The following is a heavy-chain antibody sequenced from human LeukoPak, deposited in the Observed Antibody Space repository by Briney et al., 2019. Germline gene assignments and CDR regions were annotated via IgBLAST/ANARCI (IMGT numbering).Heavy chain of an antibody. Sequence: GGSLRLSCAASGFTFRSYEMSWVRQAPGKGLEWVSVISGSGGSTFYADSVKGRFTLSRDISKNTLYLQMNSLRAEDTAVYYCAKGLSSSYHGSLNWFDPWGQGTLVTVSS. CDR3: AKGLSSSYHGSLNWFDP. CDR1: GFTFRSYE. J-gene: IGHJ5*02. V-gene: IGHV3-23*01. D-gene: IGHD6-19*01. CDR2: ISGSGGST.